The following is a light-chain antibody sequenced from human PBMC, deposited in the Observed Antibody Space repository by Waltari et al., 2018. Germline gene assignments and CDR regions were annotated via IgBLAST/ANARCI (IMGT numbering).Light chain of an antibody. V-gene: IGLV2-23*02. CDR2: EVT. J-gene: IGLJ3*02. CDR3: CSYAGTSSWV. Sequence: QSALTQPASMSGSPGHSITISCAGTSDDVGGYHLVSWYQHHPGKAPKRIIFEVTKRPSGVSYPFSGSRSGNTASLTLSGLQPEDEAAYYCCSYAGTSSWVFGGGTNVTVL. CDR1: SDDVGGYHL.